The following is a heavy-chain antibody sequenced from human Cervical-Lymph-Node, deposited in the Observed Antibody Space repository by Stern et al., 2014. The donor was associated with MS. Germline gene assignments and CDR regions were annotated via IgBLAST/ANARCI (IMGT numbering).Heavy chain of an antibody. Sequence: QVQLVQSGAEVKKPGSSVKVSCKASGCTFSRYAISWVRQAPGQGLEWMGGIIRIFGTANYRQKFPGRVPITEDASTTSAYMELSSLRSEDTAVYYCARGDLKEGLVRGIDVWGQGTTVTVSS. V-gene: IGHV1-69*01. CDR2: IIRIFGTA. D-gene: IGHD6-13*01. CDR3: ARGDLKEGLVRGIDV. CDR1: GCTFSRYA. J-gene: IGHJ6*02.